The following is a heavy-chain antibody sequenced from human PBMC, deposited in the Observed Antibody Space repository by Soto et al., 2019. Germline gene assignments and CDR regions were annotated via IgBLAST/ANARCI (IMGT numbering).Heavy chain of an antibody. D-gene: IGHD3-3*01. Sequence: ASVKVSCKASGYTFTSYDINWVQQATGQGLEWMGWMNPNSGNTGYAQKFQGRVTMTRNTSISTAYMELSSLRSEDTAVYYCARGYQYYDFLSGYYSRYYYYMDVWGKGTTVTVSS. CDR1: GYTFTSYD. V-gene: IGHV1-8*01. CDR2: MNPNSGNT. CDR3: ARGYQYYDFLSGYYSRYYYYMDV. J-gene: IGHJ6*03.